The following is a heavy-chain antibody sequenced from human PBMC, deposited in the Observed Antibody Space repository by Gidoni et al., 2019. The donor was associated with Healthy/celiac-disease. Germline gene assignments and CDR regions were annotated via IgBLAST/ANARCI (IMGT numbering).Heavy chain of an antibody. Sequence: QVQLVQPGAEVKKPGASVKGSCKASGYTFTSYCMHWVRQAPGQGLEWMGIINPSGGSTSYAQKFQGRVTMTRDTSTSTVYMELSSLRSEDTAVYYCASLTTVYAFDIWGQGTMVTVSS. V-gene: IGHV1-46*03. CDR3: ASLTTVYAFDI. CDR1: GYTFTSYC. CDR2: INPSGGST. D-gene: IGHD4-4*01. J-gene: IGHJ3*02.